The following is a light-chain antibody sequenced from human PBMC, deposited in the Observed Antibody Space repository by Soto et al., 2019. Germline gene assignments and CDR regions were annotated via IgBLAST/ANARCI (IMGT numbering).Light chain of an antibody. CDR2: GNG. CDR3: QSYDSEVNGLYV. Sequence: QSVLTQPPSVSGAPGQRVTISCTGSSSNIGAGYEVHWYQQLPGTAPKLLIYGNGNRPSGVPDRFSVSKSGASASLAITGLQAEDEADYYCQSYDSEVNGLYVFGTGTKLTVL. J-gene: IGLJ1*01. V-gene: IGLV1-40*01. CDR1: SSNIGAGYE.